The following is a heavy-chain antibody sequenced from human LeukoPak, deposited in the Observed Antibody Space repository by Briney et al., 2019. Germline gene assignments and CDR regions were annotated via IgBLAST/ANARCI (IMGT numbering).Heavy chain of an antibody. CDR1: GVTFSNHA. CDR2: ITGSGGST. V-gene: IGHV3-23*01. CDR3: AKAIQGRTWYYYYGMDV. Sequence: GGSLRLSCAASGVTFSNHAMSWVRQAPGKGLEWVSGITGSGGSTYHAESVKGRFTISRDNSKNTLYLEMNSLRAEDTALYYCAKAIQGRTWYYYYGMDVWGQGTTVTVSS. J-gene: IGHJ6*02. D-gene: IGHD3-10*01.